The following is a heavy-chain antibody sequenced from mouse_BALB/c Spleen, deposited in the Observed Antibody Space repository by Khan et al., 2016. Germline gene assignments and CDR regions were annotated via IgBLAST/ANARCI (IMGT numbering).Heavy chain of an antibody. J-gene: IGHJ4*01. CDR3: ARRDTTATEGFAMDY. V-gene: IGHV14-3*02. D-gene: IGHD1-2*01. CDR2: IDPANGNT. Sequence: VQLQQPGSELVKPGASVKLSCTASGFNIKDTYMHWVKQRPEQGLEWIGRIDPANGNTKYDPKFQGKATITADTYSNTAYLQLSSLTSEDTAVYYCARRDTTATEGFAMDYWGQGTSVTVSS. CDR1: GFNIKDTY.